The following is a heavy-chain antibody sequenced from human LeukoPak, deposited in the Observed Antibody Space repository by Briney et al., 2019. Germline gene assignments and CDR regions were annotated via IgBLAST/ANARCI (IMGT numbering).Heavy chain of an antibody. D-gene: IGHD2-15*01. CDR3: ARDLPGYCSGGSCYSGYYYHGMDV. CDR1: GYTFTSYG. Sequence: ASVKVSCKASGYTFTSYGISWVRQAPGQGLEWMGWISAYNGNTNYAQKLQGRVTMTTDTSTSTAYMELRSLRSDDTAVYYCARDLPGYCSGGSCYSGYYYHGMDVWGQGTTVTVSS. CDR2: ISAYNGNT. V-gene: IGHV1-18*01. J-gene: IGHJ6*02.